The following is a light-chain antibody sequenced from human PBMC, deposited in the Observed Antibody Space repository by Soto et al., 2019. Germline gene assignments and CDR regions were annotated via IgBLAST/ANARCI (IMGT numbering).Light chain of an antibody. V-gene: IGKV3-20*01. CDR2: GAS. Sequence: EIVLTQSPGTLSLSPGERATLSCRASQSVSSSYLAWYQQKPGQAPRLLIYGASSRATGIPDRFSGGGSGTDFTLTISRLEPEDFAVYYCQQYGSSPRITFGQGTRLEIK. CDR3: QQYGSSPRIT. CDR1: QSVSSSY. J-gene: IGKJ5*01.